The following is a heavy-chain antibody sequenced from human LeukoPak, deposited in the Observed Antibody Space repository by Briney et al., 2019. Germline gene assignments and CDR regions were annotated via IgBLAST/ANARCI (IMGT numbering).Heavy chain of an antibody. D-gene: IGHD2-21*01. J-gene: IGHJ5*02. V-gene: IGHV4-39*07. CDR3: AREYPRVAVFDP. CDR1: GGSISSSSYY. Sequence: SETLSLTCTVSGGSISSSSYYWGWIRQPPGKGLEWIGSIYYSGSTYYNPSLKSRVTISVDTSKNQFSLKLSSVTAADTAVYYCAREYPRVAVFDPWGQGTLVTVSS. CDR2: IYYSGST.